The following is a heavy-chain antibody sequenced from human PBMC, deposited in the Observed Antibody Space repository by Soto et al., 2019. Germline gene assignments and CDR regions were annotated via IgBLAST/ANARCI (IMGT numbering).Heavy chain of an antibody. Sequence: GASVKVCCKASGYTFTSYAMHWVRQAPGQRLEWMGWINAGNGNTRYSQKFQGRVTITRDTSATTAYMDLSSLRSEDTAVYYCARGSGYNDFDYWGQGTLVTVSS. V-gene: IGHV1-3*01. CDR3: ARGSGYNDFDY. D-gene: IGHD6-25*01. CDR2: INAGNGNT. J-gene: IGHJ4*02. CDR1: GYTFTSYA.